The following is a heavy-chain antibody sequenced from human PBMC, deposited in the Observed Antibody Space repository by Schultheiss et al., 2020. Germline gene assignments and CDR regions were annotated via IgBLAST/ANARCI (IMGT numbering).Heavy chain of an antibody. D-gene: IGHD5-12*01. CDR1: GDSISDYF. CDR2: IYHTGTT. Sequence: SEPLSLTCTVSGDSISDYFWTWIRQPPGKGLEWIAYIYHTGTTNYNPSLKSRVTISVDTSRNQFSLKMSSVTAADTAVYYCARDRGVATSYYYYYMDVWGKGTTVTVSS. V-gene: IGHV4-59*12. J-gene: IGHJ6*03. CDR3: ARDRGVATSYYYYYMDV.